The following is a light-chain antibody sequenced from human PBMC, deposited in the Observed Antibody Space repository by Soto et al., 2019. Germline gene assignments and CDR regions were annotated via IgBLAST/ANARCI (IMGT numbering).Light chain of an antibody. CDR3: SSQTTSSTPRV. J-gene: IGLJ1*01. V-gene: IGLV2-14*01. Sequence: QSVLTQPASVSGSPGQSITISCTGTSSDVGGYDSVSWYQQHPGKAPKLMIYEVSNRPSGVSNSFSGSKSDNTASLTISGLQTEDEADYYCSSQTTSSTPRVFGTGTKVTVL. CDR2: EVS. CDR1: SSDVGGYDS.